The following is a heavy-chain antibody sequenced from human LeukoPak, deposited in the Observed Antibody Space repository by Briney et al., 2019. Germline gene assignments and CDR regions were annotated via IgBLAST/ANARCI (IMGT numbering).Heavy chain of an antibody. D-gene: IGHD6-13*01. CDR2: IRYDGSDK. CDR1: GFIFSSFG. CDR3: AKDRRGHSSSWNFDY. V-gene: IGHV3-30*02. Sequence: GGSLRLSCAASGFIFSSFGMHWVRQAPDKGLEWVAFIRYDGSDKYYADSVKGRFTISRDNSKNTLYLQMNSLRAEDTAVYYCAKDRRGHSSSWNFDYWGQGTLVTVSS. J-gene: IGHJ4*02.